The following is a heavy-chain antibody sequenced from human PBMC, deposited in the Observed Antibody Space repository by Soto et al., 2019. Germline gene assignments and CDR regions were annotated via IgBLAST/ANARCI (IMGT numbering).Heavy chain of an antibody. D-gene: IGHD5-18*01. Sequence: ASVKVSCKASGYTFTSYAISWVRQAPGQGLEWMGRINAYNGNTNYAQKFQGRVTMTTDTSTTTVYMELTNLRSDDTAVYYCARCIQGDYYYGMDVWGQGTTVTVSS. V-gene: IGHV1-18*01. CDR1: GYTFTSYA. J-gene: IGHJ6*02. CDR3: ARCIQGDYYYGMDV. CDR2: INAYNGNT.